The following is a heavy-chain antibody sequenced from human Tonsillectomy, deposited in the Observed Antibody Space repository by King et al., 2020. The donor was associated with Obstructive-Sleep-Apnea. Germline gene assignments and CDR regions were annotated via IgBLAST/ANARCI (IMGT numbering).Heavy chain of an antibody. CDR2: INPNSGGT. CDR3: ARGSRVAATGWFDP. CDR1: RYTFTGYY. D-gene: IGHD2-15*01. J-gene: IGHJ5*02. V-gene: IGHV1-2*02. Sequence: QLVQSGAEVKKPGASVKVSCKASRYTFTGYYMHWVRQAPGQGLELMGWINPNSGGTNYAQNFQGRVTLTRDTAISTAYMELGRLRFDDTAIYYCARGSRVAATGWFDPWGQGTLVTVSS.